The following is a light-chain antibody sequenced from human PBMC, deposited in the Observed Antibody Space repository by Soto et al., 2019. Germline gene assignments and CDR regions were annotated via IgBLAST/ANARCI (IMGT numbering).Light chain of an antibody. J-gene: IGLJ2*01. CDR1: STDVGNYNY. CDR2: DVN. CDR3: SSYAGSKNWV. V-gene: IGLV2-8*01. Sequence: QSALTQPPSASGSPGQSLTISCTGTSTDVGNYNYVSWYQQHPGKAPKLMISDVNRRPSGVPDRFSGSKSGNTASLTVSELQAEDEADYYCSSYAGSKNWVFGGGTKRTVL.